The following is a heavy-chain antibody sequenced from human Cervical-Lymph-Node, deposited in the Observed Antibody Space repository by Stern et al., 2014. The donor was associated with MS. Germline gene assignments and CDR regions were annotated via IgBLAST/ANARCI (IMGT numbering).Heavy chain of an antibody. CDR3: TAYSALTTVY. CDR2: IKSDGSST. Sequence: EVQLVESGGGLVQPGGSLRLSCAASGFPFSNYWMYWVRQAPGTGLVWVSRIKSDGSSTNYADSVKGRFTISRDNAKNMVYLQMNSLRAEDTAVYYCTAYSALTTVYWGQGTLVTVSP. V-gene: IGHV3-74*02. D-gene: IGHD4-17*01. J-gene: IGHJ4*02. CDR1: GFPFSNYW.